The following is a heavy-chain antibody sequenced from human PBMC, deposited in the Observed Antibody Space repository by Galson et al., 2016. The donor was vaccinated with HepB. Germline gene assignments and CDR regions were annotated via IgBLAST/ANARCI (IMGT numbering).Heavy chain of an antibody. V-gene: IGHV3-49*04. CDR3: TAARWLQLKDYGLNV. D-gene: IGHD5-24*01. CDR2: IRGKVYGGTR. J-gene: IGHJ6*02. Sequence: SLRLSCAASGFTFGDYAMSWVRQAPGMGLEWVGFIRGKVYGGTREYAASVKGRFIISRDDSKNIAYLQMDSLKTEDTAVYYCTAARWLQLKDYGLNVWGQGTSVTVSS. CDR1: GFTFGDYA.